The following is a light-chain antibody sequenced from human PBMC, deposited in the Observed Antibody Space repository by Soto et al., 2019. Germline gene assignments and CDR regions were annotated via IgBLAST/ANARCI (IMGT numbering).Light chain of an antibody. CDR1: SSDIGAYDY. Sequence: SALTQPRSVSGSPGQSVTISCTGSSSDIGAYDYVSWYQQFPGKAPKVIIYDVRKRPSGVPDRFSGSKSGNAVSLTISGLQAEDEADYYCCAYGDSYRFVFGPGTKVTVL. V-gene: IGLV2-11*01. J-gene: IGLJ1*01. CDR3: CAYGDSYRFV. CDR2: DVR.